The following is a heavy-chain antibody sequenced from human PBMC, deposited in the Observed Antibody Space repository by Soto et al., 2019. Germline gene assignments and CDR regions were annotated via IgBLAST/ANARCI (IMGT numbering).Heavy chain of an antibody. CDR2: IYYSGST. CDR1: GGSISSGDYY. Sequence: SETLSLTCTVSGGSISSGDYYWSWIRQPPGKGLEWIGYIYYSGSTYYNPSLKSRVTISVDTSKNQFSLKLSSVIAADTAVYYCARGLELRAREYYFDYWGQGTLVTVSS. D-gene: IGHD1-7*01. V-gene: IGHV4-30-4*01. J-gene: IGHJ4*02. CDR3: ARGLELRAREYYFDY.